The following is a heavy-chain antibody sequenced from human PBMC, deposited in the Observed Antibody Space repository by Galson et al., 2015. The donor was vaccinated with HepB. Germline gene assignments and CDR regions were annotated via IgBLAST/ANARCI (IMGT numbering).Heavy chain of an antibody. D-gene: IGHD4-17*01. CDR3: ARDSTAPEHAFDP. CDR1: GGSISSSNW. V-gene: IGHV4-4*02. Sequence: LSLTCAVSGGSISSSNWWSWVRQPPGKGLEWIGEIYHSGSTNYNPSLKSRVTISVDKSKNQFSLKLSSVTAADTAVYYCARDSTAPEHAFDPWGQGTLVTVSS. CDR2: IYHSGST. J-gene: IGHJ5*02.